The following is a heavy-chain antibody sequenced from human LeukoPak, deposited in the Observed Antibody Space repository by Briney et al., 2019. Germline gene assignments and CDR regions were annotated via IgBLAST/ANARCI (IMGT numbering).Heavy chain of an antibody. Sequence: ASVKVSCKASGYTFTSYYMHWVRQAPGQGLEWMGIINPSSGKINYAQKFQGRVTMTRDTSTSTVYMELSSLRSDDTAVYYCARAYNYGDAGLPRDWGQGTLVTVSS. V-gene: IGHV1-46*01. CDR2: INPSSGKI. CDR3: ARAYNYGDAGLPRD. D-gene: IGHD4-17*01. CDR1: GYTFTSYY. J-gene: IGHJ4*02.